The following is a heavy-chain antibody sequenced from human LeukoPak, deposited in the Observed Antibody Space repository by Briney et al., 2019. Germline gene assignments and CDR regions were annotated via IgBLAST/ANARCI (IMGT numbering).Heavy chain of an antibody. D-gene: IGHD3-3*01. V-gene: IGHV4-31*03. J-gene: IGHJ6*02. CDR3: ARIYYDFWSGYSLNYYYYGMDV. CDR2: IYYSGST. Sequence: SETLSLTCTVSGGSISSGGYYWSWIRQHPGKGLEWIGYIYYSGSTYYNPSLKSRVTISVDTSKNQFSLKLSSVTAADTAVYYCARIYYDFWSGYSLNYYYYGMDVWGQGTTVTVSS. CDR1: GGSISSGGYY.